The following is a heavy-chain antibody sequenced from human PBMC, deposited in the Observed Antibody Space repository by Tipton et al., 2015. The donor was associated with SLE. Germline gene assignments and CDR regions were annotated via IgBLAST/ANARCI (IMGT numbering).Heavy chain of an antibody. J-gene: IGHJ5*02. CDR1: GGTFSSYA. CDR2: IIPIFGTA. D-gene: IGHD3-22*01. CDR3: GREGTGYYDDISGRGPGVNWVAP. V-gene: IGHV1-69*01. Sequence: QLVQSGAEVKKPGSSVKVSCKASGGTFSSYAISWVRQAPGQGLEWMGGIIPIFGTANYAQKFQGRVTITADESTSTAYMELSSLRSEDTAVSYRGREGTGYYDDISGRGPGVNWVAPGGQGTLVTVSS.